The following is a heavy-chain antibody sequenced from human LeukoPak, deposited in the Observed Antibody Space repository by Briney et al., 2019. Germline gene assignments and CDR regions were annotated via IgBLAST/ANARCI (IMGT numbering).Heavy chain of an antibody. J-gene: IGHJ3*02. CDR2: IYYSGST. CDR3: TRRVATTGIYAFDI. Sequence: SETLSLTCTVSGVSISSYHWTWIRQPPGKGLEWIGYIYYSGSTNYNPSLKSRVTISLDTSKNQFSLKLNSVTAADTAVYYCTRRVATTGIYAFDIWGQGTMVTVSS. CDR1: GVSISSYH. D-gene: IGHD1-1*01. V-gene: IGHV4-59*01.